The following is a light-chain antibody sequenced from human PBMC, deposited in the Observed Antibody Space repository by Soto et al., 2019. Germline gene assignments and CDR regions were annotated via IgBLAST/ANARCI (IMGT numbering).Light chain of an antibody. V-gene: IGLV2-14*01. CDR2: DVS. CDR1: SRDVGGHNS. Sequence: QSVLTQPASVSGSPGQSITISCTGTSRDVGGHNSVSWYRQDPGKAPKLMIYDVSNRPSGVSDRFSGSKSGNTASLTISGLQIEDEADYYCSSFTSSVTYVFGTGTKGTVL. CDR3: SSFTSSVTYV. J-gene: IGLJ1*01.